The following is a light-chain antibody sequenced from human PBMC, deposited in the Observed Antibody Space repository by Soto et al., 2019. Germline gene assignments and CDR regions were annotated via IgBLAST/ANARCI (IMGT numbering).Light chain of an antibody. J-gene: IGKJ5*01. CDR3: QYYSSSLSIT. CDR2: GAS. V-gene: IGKV3-20*01. Sequence: EIVLTQSPGILSLSPGERATLSCRASQSVRNTYLAWYQQKPGQAPRLLIHGASSRATGIPDRFSGSGSGTDFKLTISRLEPEDFAVYYCQYYSSSLSITFGQGTRLDIK. CDR1: QSVRNTY.